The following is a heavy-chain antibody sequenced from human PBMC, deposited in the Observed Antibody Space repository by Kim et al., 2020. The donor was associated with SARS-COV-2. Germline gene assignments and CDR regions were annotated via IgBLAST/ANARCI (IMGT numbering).Heavy chain of an antibody. CDR2: INAGNGNT. CDR3: ARGGDWGWHWYFDL. V-gene: IGHV1-3*01. Sequence: ASVKVSCKASGYTFTSYAMHWVRQAPGQRLEWMGWINAGNGNTKYSQKFQGRVTITRDTSASTAYMELSSLRSEDTAVYYCARGGDWGWHWYFDLWGRGTLVTVSS. D-gene: IGHD7-27*01. CDR1: GYTFTSYA. J-gene: IGHJ2*01.